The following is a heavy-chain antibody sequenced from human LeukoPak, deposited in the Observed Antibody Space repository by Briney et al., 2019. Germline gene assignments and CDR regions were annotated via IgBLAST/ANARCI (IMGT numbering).Heavy chain of an antibody. CDR1: GFTFSSSA. CDR2: IAYHGNNK. Sequence: GGSLRLTCGASGFTFSSSAMHWVRQGPGKGLEWVAYIAYHGNNKYYADSVKGRFTISRDNSKGSLYLQMNSLRADDTAGYYCAKDGSWSCTDWGQGTLVRVSS. D-gene: IGHD2-8*02. J-gene: IGHJ4*02. V-gene: IGHV3-30*02. CDR3: AKDGSWSCTD.